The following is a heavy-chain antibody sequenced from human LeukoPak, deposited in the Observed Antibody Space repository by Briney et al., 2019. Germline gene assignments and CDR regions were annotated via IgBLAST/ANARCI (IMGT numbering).Heavy chain of an antibody. Sequence: GWSLTLSCPASAFTFSSYATHWVRQAPGKGLEWVAFISYDGSNKYYANSVKGRFTTSRDNSKNTLYLQINSLRAKDTAGYYCASDQAFGEDFGDYWGQGTLVTVSS. CDR1: AFTFSSYA. CDR3: ASDQAFGEDFGDY. J-gene: IGHJ4*02. V-gene: IGHV3-30*04. D-gene: IGHD3-10*01. CDR2: ISYDGSNK.